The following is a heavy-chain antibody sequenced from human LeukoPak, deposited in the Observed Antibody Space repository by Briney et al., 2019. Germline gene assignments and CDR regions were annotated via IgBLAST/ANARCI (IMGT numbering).Heavy chain of an antibody. J-gene: IGHJ4*02. V-gene: IGHV1-46*01. Sequence: GASVKVSCKASGYTFTSYYMHWVRQAPGQGLEWMGIINPSDGSTSYGQKFQGRVTMTRDTSTSTVYMELSSLRSEDTAVYYCARVEQWRGFDYWGQGTLVTVSS. CDR1: GYTFTSYY. CDR3: ARVEQWRGFDY. D-gene: IGHD6-19*01. CDR2: INPSDGST.